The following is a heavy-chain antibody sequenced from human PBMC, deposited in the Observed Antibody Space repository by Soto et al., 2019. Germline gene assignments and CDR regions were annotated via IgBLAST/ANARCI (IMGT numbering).Heavy chain of an antibody. J-gene: IGHJ4*02. CDR3: AREREWFGKFPYSSDY. CDR1: GYTFTSYA. V-gene: IGHV1-3*04. Sequence: ASVKVACKASGYTFTSYAMNWVRQATGHRLEWMGWINTASGNTKYSQKFQGRVTIARDTSASTAYMDLSSLRSEDTAVYYCAREREWFGKFPYSSDYWGQGTLVTVSS. D-gene: IGHD3-10*01. CDR2: INTASGNT.